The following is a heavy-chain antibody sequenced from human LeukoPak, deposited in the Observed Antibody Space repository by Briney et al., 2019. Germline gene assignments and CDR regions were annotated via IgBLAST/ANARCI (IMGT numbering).Heavy chain of an antibody. D-gene: IGHD3-10*01. CDR1: GFTFDDYA. CDR3: AKSLTDYYGSGSYQDY. J-gene: IGHJ4*02. V-gene: IGHV3-9*01. Sequence: GGSLRLSCAASGFTFDDYAMHWVRQAPGKGLEWVSGISWNSGSIGYADSVKGRFTFSRDNAKNSLYLQMNSLRAEDTALYYCAKSLTDYYGSGSYQDYWGQGTLVTVSS. CDR2: ISWNSGSI.